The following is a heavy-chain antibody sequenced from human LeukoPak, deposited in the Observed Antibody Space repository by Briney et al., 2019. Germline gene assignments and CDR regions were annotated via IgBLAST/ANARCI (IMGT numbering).Heavy chain of an antibody. CDR2: FDPEDGET. CDR1: GYTLTELS. J-gene: IGHJ3*02. CDR3: ATASAAAGSRDDAFDI. Sequence: GASVKVSCKVSGYTLTELSMHWVRQAPGKGLEWMGGFDPEDGETIYAQKLQGRVTMTEDTSTDTAYMELSSLRSEDTAVYYCATASAAAGSRDDAFDIWGQGTMVTVSS. D-gene: IGHD6-13*01. V-gene: IGHV1-24*01.